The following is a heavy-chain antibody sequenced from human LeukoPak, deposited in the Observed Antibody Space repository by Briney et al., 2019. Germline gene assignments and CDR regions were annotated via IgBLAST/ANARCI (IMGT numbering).Heavy chain of an antibody. J-gene: IGHJ4*02. V-gene: IGHV4-59*08. Sequence: SETLSLTCTVSGGSISSYYWSWIRQPPGKGLEWIGYIYYSGSTNYNPSLKSRVTISVDTSKNQFSLKLSPVTAADTAVYYCARRNVYSSSWDYFDYWGQGTLVTVSS. D-gene: IGHD6-13*01. CDR2: IYYSGST. CDR3: ARRNVYSSSWDYFDY. CDR1: GGSISSYY.